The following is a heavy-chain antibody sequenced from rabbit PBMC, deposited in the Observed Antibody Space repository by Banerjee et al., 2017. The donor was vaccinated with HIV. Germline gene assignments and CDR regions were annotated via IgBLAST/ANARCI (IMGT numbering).Heavy chain of an antibody. D-gene: IGHD4-2*01. CDR1: GFTLSSYV. CDR3: ARGSGGTWYHDGMDL. Sequence: QQQLEESGGDLVKPEGSLTLTCTASGFTLSSYVMCWVRQAPGKGLEWIACIYTGSSGSTYYASWAKGRFTISKSSSTTVTLQMTSLTAADTATYFCARGSGGTWYHDGMDLWGQGTLVTVS. CDR2: IYTGSSGST. J-gene: IGHJ6*01. V-gene: IGHV1S45*01.